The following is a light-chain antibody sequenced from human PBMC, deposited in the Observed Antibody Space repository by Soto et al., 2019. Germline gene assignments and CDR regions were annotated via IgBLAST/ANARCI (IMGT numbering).Light chain of an antibody. CDR3: QQYGVSPLMYT. V-gene: IGKV3-20*01. CDR2: GGS. Sequence: EIVLMQSPGTLSLSPGERATLSCRASQSVANNYLAWYQQNLGQAPRLLTSGGSSRAAGVPDRFSGSGSGTDFTLTITRLEPEDFTIYYGQQYGVSPLMYTLGQGTKLGVK. CDR1: QSVANNY. J-gene: IGKJ2*01.